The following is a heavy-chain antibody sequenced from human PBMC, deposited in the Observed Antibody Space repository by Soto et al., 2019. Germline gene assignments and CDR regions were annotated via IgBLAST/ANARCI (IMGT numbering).Heavy chain of an antibody. CDR2: FDPEDGET. CDR1: GYTLTELS. J-gene: IGHJ5*02. CDR3: ATTYYYDSSGQRTNWFDP. D-gene: IGHD3-22*01. Sequence: ASVKVSCKVSGYTLTELSMHWVRQAPGKGLEWMGGFDPEDGETIYAQKFQGRVTMTEDTSTDTAYMELSSLRSEDTAVYYCATTYYYDSSGQRTNWFDPWGQGTLVTVSS. V-gene: IGHV1-24*01.